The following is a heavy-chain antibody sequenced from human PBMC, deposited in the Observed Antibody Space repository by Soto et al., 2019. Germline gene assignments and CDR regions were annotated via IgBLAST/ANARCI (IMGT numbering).Heavy chain of an antibody. CDR3: VRDWKEGVGSVFYY. Sequence: QVQLVQSGAEVKKPGASVKVSCKASGYTFTSYGIGWVRQAPGQGLEWMGWSSTYNGNTKYAQKFQGRVTMTTDTSTSTAYMDLRSLRSDDTAVYYCVRDWKEGVGSVFYYWGQGTLVAVSS. V-gene: IGHV1-18*01. J-gene: IGHJ4*02. CDR2: SSTYNGNT. D-gene: IGHD1-26*01. CDR1: GYTFTSYG.